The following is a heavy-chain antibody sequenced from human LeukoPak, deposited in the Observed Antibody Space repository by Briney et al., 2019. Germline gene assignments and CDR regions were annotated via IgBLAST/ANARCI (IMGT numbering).Heavy chain of an antibody. CDR1: GGSISSYY. J-gene: IGHJ4*02. CDR2: IYYSGST. D-gene: IGHD1-14*01. Sequence: ASETLSLTCTVSGGSISSYYWSWIRQPPGKGLEWIGYIYYSGSTNYNPSLKSRVTISVDTSKNQFSLKLSSVTAADTAVYYCARGRTLYYFDHWGQGTLVTVSS. V-gene: IGHV4-59*01. CDR3: ARGRTLYYFDH.